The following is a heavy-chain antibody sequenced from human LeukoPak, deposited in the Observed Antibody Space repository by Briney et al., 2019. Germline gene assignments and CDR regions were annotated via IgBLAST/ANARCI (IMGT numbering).Heavy chain of an antibody. CDR2: INPNSGGT. V-gene: IGHV1-2*02. J-gene: IGHJ5*02. D-gene: IGHD2-2*01. CDR1: GYTFTGYY. CDR3: ARGSTRPHNWFDP. Sequence: GASVKVSCKASGYTFTGYYMHWVRQAPGQGLEWMGLINPNSGGTNYAQKFQGRVTMTRDTSISTAYMELSRLRSDDTAVYYCARGSTRPHNWFDPWGQGTLVTVSS.